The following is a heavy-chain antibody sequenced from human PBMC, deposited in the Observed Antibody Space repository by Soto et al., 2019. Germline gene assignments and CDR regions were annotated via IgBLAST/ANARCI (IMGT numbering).Heavy chain of an antibody. V-gene: IGHV1-18*01. CDR1: GYTFTSYG. D-gene: IGHD3-3*01. CDR2: ISAYNGNT. J-gene: IGHJ6*02. CDR3: ARDYRLFWSGYLMDV. Sequence: ASVKVSCKASGYTFTSYGISWVRQAPGQGLEWMGWISAYNGNTNYAQKLQGRVTMTTDTSTSTAYMELRSLRSDDTAVYYCARDYRLFWSGYLMDVWGQGTTVTVSS.